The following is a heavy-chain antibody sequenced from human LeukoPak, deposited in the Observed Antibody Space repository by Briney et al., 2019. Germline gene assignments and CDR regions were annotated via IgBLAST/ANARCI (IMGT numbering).Heavy chain of an antibody. CDR1: GFTVSSNY. Sequence: GGSLRLSCAASGFTVSSNYMSWVRQAPGKGLEWVSVIYSGGSTYYADSVRGRFIISRDNSKNTLYLQMNSLRAEDTAVYYCARVDYGDYGFDYWGQGTLVTVSS. D-gene: IGHD4-17*01. CDR2: IYSGGST. V-gene: IGHV3-66*01. J-gene: IGHJ4*02. CDR3: ARVDYGDYGFDY.